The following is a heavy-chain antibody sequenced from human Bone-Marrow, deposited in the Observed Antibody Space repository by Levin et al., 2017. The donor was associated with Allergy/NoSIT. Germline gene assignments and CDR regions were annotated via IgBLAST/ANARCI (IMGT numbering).Heavy chain of an antibody. D-gene: IGHD2-2*01. V-gene: IGHV3-30*18. J-gene: IGHJ6*02. CDR1: GFTFSSYG. CDR3: AKDQRGGYCSNTSCYLAMDV. Sequence: GESLKISCAASGFTFSSYGMHWVRQAPGKGLEWVAVISYDGSNIHYADSVKGRFTISRDNSKNTLYLQMNSLRTEDTAVYYCAKDQRGGYCSNTSCYLAMDVWGQGTTVTVSS. CDR2: ISYDGSNI.